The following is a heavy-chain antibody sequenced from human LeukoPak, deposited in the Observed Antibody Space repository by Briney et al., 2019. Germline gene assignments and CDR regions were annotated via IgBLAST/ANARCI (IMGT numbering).Heavy chain of an antibody. CDR3: AREPRDGYNFFDY. Sequence: GGSLRLSCAASGFTFSSYWMSWVRQAPGKGLEWVANIKQDGSEKYYVDSVKGRFTISRDNAKNSLYLQMNSLRAEDTAVYYCAREPRDGYNFFDYWGQGTLVTVSS. CDR2: IKQDGSEK. CDR1: GFTFSSYW. J-gene: IGHJ4*02. D-gene: IGHD5-24*01. V-gene: IGHV3-7*03.